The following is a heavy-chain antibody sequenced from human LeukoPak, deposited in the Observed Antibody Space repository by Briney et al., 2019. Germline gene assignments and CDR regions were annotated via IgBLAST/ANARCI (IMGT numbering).Heavy chain of an antibody. CDR3: ANNLPVSSWRYFDWLPPQTSPEFDY. V-gene: IGHV3-23*01. CDR2: ISGSGSGGST. Sequence: GGSLRLSCAASGFTFSSYAMSWVRQAPGKGLEWVSGISGSGSGGSTYYADSVKGRFTISRDNSKNTLYLQMNSLRAEDTAVYYCANNLPVSSWRYFDWLPPQTSPEFDYWGQGTLVTVSS. CDR1: GFTFSSYA. J-gene: IGHJ4*02. D-gene: IGHD3-9*01.